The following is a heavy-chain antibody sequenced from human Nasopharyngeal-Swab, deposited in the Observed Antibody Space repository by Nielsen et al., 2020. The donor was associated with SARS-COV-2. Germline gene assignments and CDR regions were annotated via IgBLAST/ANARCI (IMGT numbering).Heavy chain of an antibody. Sequence: GESLKISCAASGFTFSSYAMSWVRQAPGKGLEWASAISGSGGSTYYADSVKGRFTISRDNSKNTLYLQMNSLRAEDTAVYYCAKDARRYYYDSLGAFDIWGQGTMVTVSS. CDR1: GFTFSSYA. D-gene: IGHD3-22*01. CDR3: AKDARRYYYDSLGAFDI. CDR2: ISGSGGST. J-gene: IGHJ3*02. V-gene: IGHV3-23*01.